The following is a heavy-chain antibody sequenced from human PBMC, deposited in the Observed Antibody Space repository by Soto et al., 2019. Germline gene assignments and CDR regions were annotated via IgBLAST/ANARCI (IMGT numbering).Heavy chain of an antibody. V-gene: IGHV4-39*01. J-gene: IGHJ4*02. D-gene: IGHD3-22*01. CDR3: VSPTSGYDHIFDY. Sequence: LSLTCTVSGGSISSSSYYWGWLRQPPGKGLEWIGTIYYSGSTYYNPSLRSRVSISVDTSKNQFSLKLSSVTAADTAVYYCVSPTSGYDHIFDYWGQGILVTVSS. CDR2: IYYSGST. CDR1: GGSISSSSYY.